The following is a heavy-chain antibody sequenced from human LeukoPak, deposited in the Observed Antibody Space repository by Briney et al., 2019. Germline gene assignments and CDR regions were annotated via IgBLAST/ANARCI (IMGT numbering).Heavy chain of an antibody. J-gene: IGHJ4*02. CDR3: ARVAVGATFDF. V-gene: IGHV3-20*04. CDR2: INGKGDSA. D-gene: IGHD1-26*01. CDR1: GFTFDDYA. Sequence: PGGSLRVSCAASGFTFDDYAMNWVRQAPGKGLEWVSGINGKGDSAGYAVSVKGRFTISRDNAKNSLHLQMNSLRAEDTALYYCARVAVGATFDFWGQGTLDTVS.